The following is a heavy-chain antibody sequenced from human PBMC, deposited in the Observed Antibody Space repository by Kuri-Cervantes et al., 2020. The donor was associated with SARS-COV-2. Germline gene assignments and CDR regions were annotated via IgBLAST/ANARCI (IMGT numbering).Heavy chain of an antibody. CDR2: IWYDGSNK. CDR3: ARDLFRGKIFAEPGGMDV. J-gene: IGHJ6*02. CDR1: GFSFRRYG. Sequence: GGSLRLSCATSGFSFRRYGMHWVRQAPGKGLEWVAVIWYDGSNKYYADSVKGRFTISRDNPKNTLYPQMTSLRAEDTAVYYCARDLFRGKIFAEPGGMDVWGQGTTVTVSS. D-gene: IGHD3-3*01. V-gene: IGHV3-33*08.